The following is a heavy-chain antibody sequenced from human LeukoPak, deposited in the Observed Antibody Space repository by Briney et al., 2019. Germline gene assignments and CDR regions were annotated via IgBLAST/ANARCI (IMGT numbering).Heavy chain of an antibody. V-gene: IGHV3-53*04. Sequence: GGSLRLSCAASGFTFSSNYMSWVRQAPGKGLEWVSVIYSGGSTYYADSVKGRFTISRHNSKNTLYLQMNSLRAEDTAVYYCARDQQITGTTNYYYYGMDVWGQGTTVTVSS. D-gene: IGHD1-7*01. CDR1: GFTFSSNY. J-gene: IGHJ6*02. CDR3: ARDQQITGTTNYYYYGMDV. CDR2: IYSGGST.